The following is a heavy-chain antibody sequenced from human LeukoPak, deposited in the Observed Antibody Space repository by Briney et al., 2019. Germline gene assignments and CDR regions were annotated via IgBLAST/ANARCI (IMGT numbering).Heavy chain of an antibody. D-gene: IGHD1-26*01. V-gene: IGHV1-46*01. CDR2: INPSGGST. CDR3: ARLDREDAFDI. CDR1: GYTFTGYY. Sequence: GASVKVSCKASGYTFTGYYMHWVRQAPGQGLEWMGIINPSGGSTSYAQKFQGRVTMTRDTSTSTVYMELSSLRSEDTAVYYCARLDREDAFDIWGQGTMVTVSS. J-gene: IGHJ3*02.